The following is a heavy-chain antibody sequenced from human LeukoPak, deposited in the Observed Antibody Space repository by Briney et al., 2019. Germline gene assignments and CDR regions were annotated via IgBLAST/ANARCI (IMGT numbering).Heavy chain of an antibody. J-gene: IGHJ4*02. Sequence: SETLSLTCTVSGGSISSGGYYWSWIRQHPGKGLEWIGYIYYSGSTYYSPSLKSRVTISVDTSKNQFSLKLSSVTAADTAVYYCACLRRDSSSDYDYWGQGTLVTVSS. CDR3: ACLRRDSSSDYDY. CDR2: IYYSGST. V-gene: IGHV4-31*03. CDR1: GGSISSGGYY. D-gene: IGHD3-22*01.